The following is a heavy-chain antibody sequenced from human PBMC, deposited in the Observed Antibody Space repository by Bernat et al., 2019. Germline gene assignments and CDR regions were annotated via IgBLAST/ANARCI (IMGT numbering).Heavy chain of an antibody. CDR2: IYYSGST. J-gene: IGHJ4*02. D-gene: IGHD3-9*01. V-gene: IGHV4-31*03. CDR1: GGSISSGGYY. CDR3: AGSDILNGYYKGYFDY. Sequence: QVQLQESGPGLVKPSQTLSLTCTVSGGSISSGGYYWSWIRQHPGKGLEWIGYIYYSGSTYYNPSLKSRVTISVDTSKNQFSLKLSSVTAADTAVYYCAGSDILNGYYKGYFDYWGQGTLVTVSS.